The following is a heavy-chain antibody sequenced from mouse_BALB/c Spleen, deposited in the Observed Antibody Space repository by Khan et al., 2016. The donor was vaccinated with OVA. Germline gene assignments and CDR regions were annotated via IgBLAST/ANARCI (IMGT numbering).Heavy chain of an antibody. CDR3: ASHLTGSFAY. CDR1: GFTFSAYG. Sequence: EVQVVESGGDLVKPGGSLRLSCAASGFTFSAYGMSWVRQTPDKRLEWVATINSDGYYTYYPDTVKGRFTISRNNAEHTLYLQMSSLKSEDTAIYYCASHLTGSFAYWGQGTLVTVSA. CDR2: INSDGYYT. D-gene: IGHD4-1*01. J-gene: IGHJ3*01. V-gene: IGHV5-6*01.